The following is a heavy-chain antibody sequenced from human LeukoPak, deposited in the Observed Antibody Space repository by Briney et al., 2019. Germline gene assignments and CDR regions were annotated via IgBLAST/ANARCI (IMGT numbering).Heavy chain of an antibody. CDR3: ARAGYCSGGSCYGTIYYYYYYMDV. J-gene: IGHJ6*03. V-gene: IGHV4-34*01. CDR1: GGSFSGYY. CDR2: INHSGST. D-gene: IGHD2-15*01. Sequence: SETLSLTCAVYGGSFSGYYWSWIRQPPGKGLEWIGEINHSGSTYYNPSLKSRVTISVDTSKNQFSLKLSSVTAADTAVYYCARAGYCSGGSCYGTIYYYYYYMDVWGKGTTVTVSS.